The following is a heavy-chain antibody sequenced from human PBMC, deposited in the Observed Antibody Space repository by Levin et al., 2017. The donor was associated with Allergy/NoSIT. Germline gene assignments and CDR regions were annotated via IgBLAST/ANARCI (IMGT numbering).Heavy chain of an antibody. CDR3: AKVYSSASFQHFFDF. D-gene: IGHD3-10*01. V-gene: IGHV3-23*01. CDR1: GFTFSHYP. Sequence: HPGGSLRLSCAASGFTFSHYPMSWVRQAPAKGLEWVSAISGSGDNTFYADSVKGRFTISRDNSKNTLYLQMSSLRAEDTAIYYCAKVYSSASFQHFFDFWGQGTLVTVSS. J-gene: IGHJ4*02. CDR2: ISGSGDNT.